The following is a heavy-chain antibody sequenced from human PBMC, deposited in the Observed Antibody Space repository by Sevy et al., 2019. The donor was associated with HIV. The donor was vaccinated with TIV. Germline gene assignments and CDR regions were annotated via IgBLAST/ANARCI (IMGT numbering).Heavy chain of an antibody. CDR1: GYTFTSYA. J-gene: IGHJ3*02. D-gene: IGHD3-22*01. CDR3: ARVRAYYYDSSGLGYDAFDI. V-gene: IGHV1-3*01. CDR2: INAGNGNT. Sequence: ASVKVSCKASGYTFTSYAMHWVRQAPGQRLEWMGWINAGNGNTKYSQKFQGRVTITRDTSASTAYMELSSLRSEDTAVYYCARVRAYYYDSSGLGYDAFDIWGQGTMVTVSS.